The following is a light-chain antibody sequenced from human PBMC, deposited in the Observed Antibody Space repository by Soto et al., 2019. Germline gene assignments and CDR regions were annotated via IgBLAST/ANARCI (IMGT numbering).Light chain of an antibody. Sequence: HLTKTKTSLSASVGDSVAITCRASQDISNFLNWYQQTPGKAPKLLTYDASDLETVVPSRFSGTGSGTDFTFTISNVQPEDTATYFCQQYDSPPFTFGPGTKVDI. J-gene: IGKJ3*01. V-gene: IGKV1-33*01. CDR1: QDISNF. CDR3: QQYDSPPFT. CDR2: DAS.